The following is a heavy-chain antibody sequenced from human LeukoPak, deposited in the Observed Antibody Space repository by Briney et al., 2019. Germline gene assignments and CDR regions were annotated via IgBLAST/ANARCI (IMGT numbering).Heavy chain of an antibody. D-gene: IGHD3-22*01. V-gene: IGHV1-18*01. J-gene: IGHJ4*02. CDR1: GYTFTTYG. CDR3: ARGSTARYYYDRSGYYRGAVDY. Sequence: GASVKVSCKASGYTFTTYGISWVRQAPGQGLEWMGWISGYNGYTNYAQKLQGRVTMTTDTSTSTAYMELRSLRSDDTAAYYCARGSTARYYYDRSGYYRGAVDYWGQGTLVTVSS. CDR2: ISGYNGYT.